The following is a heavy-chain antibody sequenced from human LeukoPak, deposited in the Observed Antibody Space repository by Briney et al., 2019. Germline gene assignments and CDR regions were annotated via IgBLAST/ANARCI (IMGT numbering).Heavy chain of an antibody. Sequence: ASVKVSCKASGYTFTSYDINWVRQAAGQGLEWMGWMNPNSGNTGYAQKFQGRVTMTRNTSISTAYMELSSLRSEDTAVYYCARVYYYSDYVYYYYMDVWGKGTTVTVSS. D-gene: IGHD4-11*01. CDR2: MNPNSGNT. V-gene: IGHV1-8*01. J-gene: IGHJ6*03. CDR3: ARVYYYSDYVYYYYMDV. CDR1: GYTFTSYD.